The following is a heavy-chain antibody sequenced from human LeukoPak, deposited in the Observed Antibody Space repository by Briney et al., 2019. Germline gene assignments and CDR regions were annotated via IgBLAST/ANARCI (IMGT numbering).Heavy chain of an antibody. CDR3: ARGGSGGSCYVRN. V-gene: IGHV4-34*01. D-gene: IGHD2-15*01. CDR2: INHSGST. CDR1: GGSFSGYY. J-gene: IGHJ4*02. Sequence: SETLSLTCAVYGGSFSGYYWSWIRQPPGKELEWIGEINHSGSTNYNPSLKSRVTISVDTSKNQFSLKLSSVTAADTAVYYRARGGSGGSCYVRNWGQGTLVTVSS.